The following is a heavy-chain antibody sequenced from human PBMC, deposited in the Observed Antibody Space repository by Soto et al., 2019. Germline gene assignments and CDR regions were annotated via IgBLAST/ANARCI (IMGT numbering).Heavy chain of an antibody. CDR1: GFSISSYY. CDR2: ISSSGST. J-gene: IGHJ5*02. D-gene: IGHD3-10*01. V-gene: IGHV4-59*01. CDR3: ARQFHGSGRTRWFDP. Sequence: SETLSLTCTVSGFSISSYYLSWIRQPPGKGLEWVGYISSSGSTNYNPSPKSRVTISVDTSKNQFSLKLSSVTAADTAVYYCARQFHGSGRTRWFDPWGQGTLVTVSS.